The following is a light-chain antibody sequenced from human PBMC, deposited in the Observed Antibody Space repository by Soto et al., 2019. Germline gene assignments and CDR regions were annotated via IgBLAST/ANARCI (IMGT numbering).Light chain of an antibody. CDR1: QNINNY. J-gene: IGKJ5*01. CDR3: QQRHMWPIT. Sequence: DIQMTQSPSSLSASIGDRVTITCRASQNINNYLNWYQQKPGKAPKLLIYAASSLQSGVPSRFSGSGSGTDFTLTISSLEPEDSAVYYCQQRHMWPITFGQGTRLEIK. V-gene: IGKV1-39*01. CDR2: AAS.